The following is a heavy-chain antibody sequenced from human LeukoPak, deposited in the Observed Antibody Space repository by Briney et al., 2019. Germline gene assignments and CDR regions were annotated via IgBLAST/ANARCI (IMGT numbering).Heavy chain of an antibody. CDR3: AREAHGGNSGDYYFDY. CDR2: IYYSGST. V-gene: IGHV4-59*01. J-gene: IGHJ4*02. Sequence: SETLSLTCTVSSGSISSYYWSWTRQPPGKGLEWIGYIYYSGSTNYNPSLKSRVTISVDTSKNQFSLKLSSVTAADTAVYYCAREAHGGNSGDYYFDYWGQGTLVTVSS. CDR1: SGSISSYY. D-gene: IGHD4-23*01.